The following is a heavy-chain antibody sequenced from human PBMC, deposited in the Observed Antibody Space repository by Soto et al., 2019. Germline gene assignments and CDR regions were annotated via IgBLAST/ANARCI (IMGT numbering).Heavy chain of an antibody. D-gene: IGHD2-21*02. CDR1: GISVSSIY. J-gene: IGHJ4*01. CDR3: ARGSYDCGK. CDR2: TESDGTT. Sequence: SLRLSCAASGISVSSIYMSWVRQAPGKGLEWVSVTESDGTTHYADSVKGRFTISRDNSQNTLYLQMNSLRAEDTAVYYCARGSYDCGKWGQGTLVTVS. V-gene: IGHV3-53*01.